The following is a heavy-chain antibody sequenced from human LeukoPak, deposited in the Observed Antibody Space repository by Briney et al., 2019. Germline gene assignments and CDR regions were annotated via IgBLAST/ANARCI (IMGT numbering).Heavy chain of an antibody. Sequence: GGSLRLSCAASGFTFSNYNMNWVRQAPGKGLEWVSSISSSSSYIYYADSMKGRFTISRDNAQNSLYLQMHSLRAADTAVYYCARDGRERGSLFDYWGQGTLVTVSS. CDR3: ARDGRERGSLFDY. CDR2: ISSSSSYI. V-gene: IGHV3-21*04. J-gene: IGHJ4*02. D-gene: IGHD1-1*01. CDR1: GFTFSNYN.